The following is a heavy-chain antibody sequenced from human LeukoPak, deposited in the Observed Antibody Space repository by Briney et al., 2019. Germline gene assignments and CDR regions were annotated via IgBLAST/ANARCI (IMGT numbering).Heavy chain of an antibody. Sequence: SQTLSLTCAISGDSVSSNSDAWNWIRQSPSRGLEWLGRTYYRSKWYNDYAVSVKSRITINPDTSKNQFSLQLNSVTPEDTAVYYCAREELWFGELLSYYFDYWGQGTLVTVSS. D-gene: IGHD3-10*01. CDR2: TYYRSKWYN. V-gene: IGHV6-1*01. J-gene: IGHJ4*02. CDR3: AREELWFGELLSYYFDY. CDR1: GDSVSSNSDA.